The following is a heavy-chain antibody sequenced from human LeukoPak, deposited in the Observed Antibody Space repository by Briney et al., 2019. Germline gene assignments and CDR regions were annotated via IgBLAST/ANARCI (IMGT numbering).Heavy chain of an antibody. CDR3: TSWGDTTAEYFQR. J-gene: IGHJ1*01. CDR1: GFTFNRCW. CDR2: INPDGRDT. D-gene: IGHD2-21*02. V-gene: IGHV3-7*01. Sequence: GGSLRLSCVVSGFTFNRCWMNWVRQAPGKGLEWVAHINPDGRDTYYVDSVKGRFTISRDNAQNSIYLQMNSLRVEDTAVYYCTSWGDTTAEYFQRWGQGTLVTVSS.